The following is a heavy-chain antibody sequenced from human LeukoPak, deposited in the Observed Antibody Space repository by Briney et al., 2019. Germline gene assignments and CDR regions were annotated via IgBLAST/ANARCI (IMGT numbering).Heavy chain of an antibody. J-gene: IGHJ4*02. V-gene: IGHV4-39*01. CDR3: ARGAPPRTTMIVVVTPTRYYFDY. D-gene: IGHD3-22*01. CDR2: IYYSGST. CDR1: GGSISSSSYY. Sequence: PSQTLSLTCTVSGGSISSSSYYWGWIRQPPGKGLEWIGSIYYSGSTYYNPSLKSRVTISVDTSKNQFSLKLSSVTAADTAVYYCARGAPPRTTMIVVVTPTRYYFDYWGQGTLVTVSS.